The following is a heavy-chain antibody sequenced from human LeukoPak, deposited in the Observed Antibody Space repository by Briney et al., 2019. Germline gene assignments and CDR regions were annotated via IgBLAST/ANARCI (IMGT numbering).Heavy chain of an antibody. V-gene: IGHV3-74*01. D-gene: IGHD2-2*01. Sequence: PGGSLRLSCAASGVTFSSYWMHWVRQAPGKGLVWVSRINSDGSSTSYADSVKGRFTISRDNDKNTLYLQMNSLRAEDTAVYYCAKEAYCSSTSCYRRYFQHWGQGTLVTVSS. J-gene: IGHJ1*01. CDR1: GVTFSSYW. CDR3: AKEAYCSSTSCYRRYFQH. CDR2: INSDGSST.